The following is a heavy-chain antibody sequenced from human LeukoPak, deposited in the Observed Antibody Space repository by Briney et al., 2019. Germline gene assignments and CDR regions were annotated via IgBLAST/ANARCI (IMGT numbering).Heavy chain of an antibody. D-gene: IGHD3-10*01. V-gene: IGHV4-59*01. CDR3: ARGDYGSGTYYPGGYYYYYYMDV. J-gene: IGHJ6*03. CDR1: GGSISSYY. Sequence: PSETLSLTCTVSGGSISSYYWSWIRQPPGKGLEWIGYIYYSGTTNYNPSLKSRVTISVDTSKNQFSLKLSSVTAADTAVYYCARGDYGSGTYYPGGYYYYYYMDVWGKGTTVTVSS. CDR2: IYYSGTT.